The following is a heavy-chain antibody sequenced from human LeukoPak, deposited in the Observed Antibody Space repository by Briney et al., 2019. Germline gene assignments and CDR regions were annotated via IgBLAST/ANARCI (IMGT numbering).Heavy chain of an antibody. CDR2: INHSGST. J-gene: IGHJ4*02. D-gene: IGHD6-19*01. Sequence: NASETLSLTCAVYGGSFSGYYWSWIRQPPGKGLEWIGEINHSGSTNYNPPLKSRVTISVDTSKNQFSLKMTSVTAADTAVYFCAKYGNSGWVIDNWGQGTLVTVSS. V-gene: IGHV4-34*01. CDR1: GGSFSGYY. CDR3: AKYGNSGWVIDN.